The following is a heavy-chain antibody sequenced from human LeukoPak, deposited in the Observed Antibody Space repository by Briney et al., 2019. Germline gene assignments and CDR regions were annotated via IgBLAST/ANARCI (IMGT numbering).Heavy chain of an antibody. J-gene: IGHJ4*02. CDR2: ISADGGST. CDR3: AKESGKFDY. CDR1: GLNFDDSA. Sequence: GGSLRLSCVASGLNFDDSAMHWVREAPGKGLEWVSLISADGGSTFSADSVKGRFSISRDNSKNSLYLQMNSLRSEDTAMYYCAKESGKFDYWGQGTLVAVSS. V-gene: IGHV3-43*02.